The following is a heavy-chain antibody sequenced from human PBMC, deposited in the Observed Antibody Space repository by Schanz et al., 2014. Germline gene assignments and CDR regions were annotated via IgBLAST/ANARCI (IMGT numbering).Heavy chain of an antibody. CDR2: ISYDGSTQ. V-gene: IGHV3-30*04. CDR1: GFTVRSYA. Sequence: QVQLVESGGGVVQPGRSLRLSCAASGFTVRSYAMHWVRQAPGKGLEWVAAISYDGSTQYYTDSVKGRFTVSRDNSKNTVYLQMNSLRAEDTAVYYCAKEESPPSLVDYWGQGTLVTVSS. CDR3: AKEESPPSLVDY. J-gene: IGHJ4*02.